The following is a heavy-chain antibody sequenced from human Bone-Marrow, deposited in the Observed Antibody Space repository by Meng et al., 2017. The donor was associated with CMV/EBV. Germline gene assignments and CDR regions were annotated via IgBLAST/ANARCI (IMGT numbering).Heavy chain of an antibody. D-gene: IGHD4-23*01. V-gene: IGHV1-58*01. CDR2: IVVGSGNT. Sequence: SVKGSCKASGFTFTSSAVQWVRQARGQRLEWIGWIVVGSGNTNYAQKFQERVTITRDMSTSTAYMELSSLRSEDTAVYYCAADSPYGGTNSGYYYYGMDVWGQGPTVTGSS. CDR3: AADSPYGGTNSGYYYYGMDV. J-gene: IGHJ6*01. CDR1: GFTFTSSA.